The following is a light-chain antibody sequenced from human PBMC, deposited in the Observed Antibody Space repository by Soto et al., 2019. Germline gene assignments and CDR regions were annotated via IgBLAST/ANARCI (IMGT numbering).Light chain of an antibody. V-gene: IGLV2-14*01. CDR1: SSDIGAYNY. CDR3: ISYTTSSTLV. Sequence: QSALTQPASVSGSPGQSITISCSGTSSDIGAYNYVSWYQHHPDKAPKFMIYEVSNRPLGVSDRFSASKSGNTAYLTISGLQAEDEADYYCISYTTSSTLVFGTGTKVTVL. CDR2: EVS. J-gene: IGLJ1*01.